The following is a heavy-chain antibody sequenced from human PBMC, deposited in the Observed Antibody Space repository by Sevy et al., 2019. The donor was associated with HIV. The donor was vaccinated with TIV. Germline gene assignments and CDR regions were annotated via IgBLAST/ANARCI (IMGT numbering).Heavy chain of an antibody. CDR1: GFTVSGNY. CDR3: ARGRVSGSYRNDAFDI. D-gene: IGHD3-16*02. CDR2: IYSGGGT. Sequence: GGSLRLSCAASGFTVSGNYMTWVRQAPGKGLEWVSVIYSGGGTYYADSVKGRFTISRDNSKNTLYLKINILRAEDTAVYYCARGRVSGSYRNDAFDIWGQGTMVTVSS. J-gene: IGHJ3*02. V-gene: IGHV3-53*01.